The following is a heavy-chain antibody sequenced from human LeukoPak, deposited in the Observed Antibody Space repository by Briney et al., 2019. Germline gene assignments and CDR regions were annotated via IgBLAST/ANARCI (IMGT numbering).Heavy chain of an antibody. Sequence: GGSLRLSCAVSGFTFSSYSMNWVRQAPGKGLEWVSSISSSSSYIYYADSVKGRFTISRDNAKNSLYLQMNSLRAEDTAVYYCASFIVVVPAAIGYYYYGMDVWGKGTTVTVSS. CDR3: ASFIVVVPAAIGYYYYGMDV. CDR2: ISSSSSYI. V-gene: IGHV3-21*01. D-gene: IGHD2-2*02. CDR1: GFTFSSYS. J-gene: IGHJ6*04.